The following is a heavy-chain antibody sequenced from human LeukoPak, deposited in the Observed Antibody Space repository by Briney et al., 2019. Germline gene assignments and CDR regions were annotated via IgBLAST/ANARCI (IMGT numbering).Heavy chain of an antibody. Sequence: EGSLRLSCAASGFTFSSYAMSWVRQAPGKGLEWVSAISGSGGSTYYADSVKGRFTISRDNSKNTLYLQMNSLRAEDTAVYYCAKDLPTYYYGSGSYSDYWGQGTLVTVSS. D-gene: IGHD3-10*01. CDR3: AKDLPTYYYGSGSYSDY. J-gene: IGHJ4*02. CDR1: GFTFSSYA. V-gene: IGHV3-23*01. CDR2: ISGSGGST.